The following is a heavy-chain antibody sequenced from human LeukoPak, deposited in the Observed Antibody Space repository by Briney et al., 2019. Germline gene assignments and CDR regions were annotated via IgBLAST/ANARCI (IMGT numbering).Heavy chain of an antibody. Sequence: GGSLRLSCAASGINFRASGMHWVRQAPGMGLEWVAFIQTDGSNKRYADSVAGRFTISRDDSKNTVYLHMNSLRPDDSALYHCAREGGTVVVGRFDYWGQGTLVTVSS. CDR2: IQTDGSNK. CDR1: GINFRASG. CDR3: AREGGTVVVGRFDY. V-gene: IGHV3-30*02. J-gene: IGHJ4*02. D-gene: IGHD2-2*01.